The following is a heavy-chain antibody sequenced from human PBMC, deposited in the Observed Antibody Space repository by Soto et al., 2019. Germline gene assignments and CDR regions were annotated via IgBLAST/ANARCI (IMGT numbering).Heavy chain of an antibody. CDR2: IYYSGST. D-gene: IGHD6-6*01. CDR3: ARHPGIIAARPGTRGMDG. CDR1: GCSISSSSYY. V-gene: IGHV4-39*01. Sequence: SETLSLTCTVSGCSISSSSYYWCWILHPPGKGLEWIGSIYYSGSTYYNPSLKSRVTISVDTSKNQFSLKLSSVTAADTAVYYCARHPGIIAARPGTRGMDGWGKGNKVTVYS. J-gene: IGHJ6*04.